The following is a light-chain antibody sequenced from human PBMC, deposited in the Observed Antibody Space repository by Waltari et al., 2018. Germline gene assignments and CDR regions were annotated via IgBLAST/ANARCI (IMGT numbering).Light chain of an antibody. CDR2: GAS. Sequence: VLTQSPGTLSLSPGETATLSCSARERDGNNFLAWYHQKPGQTPRLLIYGASSRATGIPDRFSGSGSGTDFILIISRLEPEDSGVYFCQQYSSSVMYTFGQGTKLEI. V-gene: IGKV3-20*01. CDR1: ERDGNNF. CDR3: QQYSSSVMYT. J-gene: IGKJ2*01.